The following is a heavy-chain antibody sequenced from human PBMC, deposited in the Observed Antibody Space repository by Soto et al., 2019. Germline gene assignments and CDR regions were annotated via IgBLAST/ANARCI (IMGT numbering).Heavy chain of an antibody. CDR1: GFSISTSH. CDR3: AKGSQKFDS. CDR2: IYSGGAT. J-gene: IGHJ5*01. V-gene: IGHV3-53*01. Sequence: PGGSLRLSCAAAGFSISTSHISWFRQAPGKGLEWVSVIYSGGATHYAVSVKGRLIISRDNPKNTLHLQMNSLRAEDTAVYYCAKGSQKFDSWGQGTLVTVSS.